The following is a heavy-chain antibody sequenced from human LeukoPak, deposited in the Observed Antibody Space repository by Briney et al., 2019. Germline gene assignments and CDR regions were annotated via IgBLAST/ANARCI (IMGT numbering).Heavy chain of an antibody. CDR1: GFTFSSYG. CDR2: IWYDGSNK. V-gene: IGHV3-33*06. D-gene: IGHD3-10*01. Sequence: PAGSLRLSCAASGFTFSSYGMHWVRHAPGKGLEWVAVIWYDGSNKYYADSVKGRFTISRDNSKNTLYLQMNSLRAEDTAVYYCAKEVRGYLDYWGQGTLVTVSS. J-gene: IGHJ4*02. CDR3: AKEVRGYLDY.